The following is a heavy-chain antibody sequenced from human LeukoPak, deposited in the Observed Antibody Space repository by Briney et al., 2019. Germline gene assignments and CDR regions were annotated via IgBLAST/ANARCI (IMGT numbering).Heavy chain of an antibody. J-gene: IGHJ3*02. CDR1: GGSFSGYY. D-gene: IGHD5-12*01. V-gene: IGHV4-34*01. CDR2: INHSGST. Sequence: SETLSLTCAVYGGSFSGYYWSWIRQPPGKGLEWIGEINHSGSTSYNPSLKSRVTISVDTSKNQFSLKLSSVTAADTAVYYCARALRFNDAFDIWGQGTMVTVSS. CDR3: ARALRFNDAFDI.